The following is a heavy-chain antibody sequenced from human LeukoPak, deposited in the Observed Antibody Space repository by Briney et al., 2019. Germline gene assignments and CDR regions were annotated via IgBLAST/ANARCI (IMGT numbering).Heavy chain of an antibody. CDR3: ARESIAAGVNDAFDI. V-gene: IGHV3-7*01. Sequence: GGSLRLSCAASGFTFSSYWMTWVRQAPGKGLEWVANIKQDGSEKYYVDSVKGRFTTSRDNAKNSLYLQMNSLGAEDTAVYYCARESIAAGVNDAFDIWGQGTMVTVSS. CDR2: IKQDGSEK. D-gene: IGHD6-13*01. J-gene: IGHJ3*02. CDR1: GFTFSSYW.